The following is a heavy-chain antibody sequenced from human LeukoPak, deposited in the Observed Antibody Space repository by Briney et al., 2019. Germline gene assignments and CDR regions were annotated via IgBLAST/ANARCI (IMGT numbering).Heavy chain of an antibody. J-gene: IGHJ4*02. V-gene: IGHV4-4*07. D-gene: IGHD3-10*01. CDR2: IYVTDLI. Sequence: SETLSLTCTVSGGPIRSNYWSWIRQTGGEGLEGIGRIYVTDLINYNPSLKSRVTISVDMSKNQLSLNLTSVTAADTAIYYCARGFGSGTSPFDNWGRGTLVTVSS. CDR3: ARGFGSGTSPFDN. CDR1: GGPIRSNY.